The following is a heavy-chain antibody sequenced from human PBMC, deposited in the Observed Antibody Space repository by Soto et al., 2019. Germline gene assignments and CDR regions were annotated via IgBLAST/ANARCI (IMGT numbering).Heavy chain of an antibody. CDR3: AKDSALRVKDH. CDR2: ISGSGGRT. V-gene: IGHV3-23*01. Sequence: VQLLESGGGLAQPGGSLRLSCAASGFTFSSYAMTWVRQAPGKGLQWVSAISGSGGRTYYADSVKGRFTISRDNSENTLYLQMNSLMAEGTAVYYCAKDSALRVKDHWGQGTLVTVSS. D-gene: IGHD2-21*01. CDR1: GFTFSSYA. J-gene: IGHJ4*02.